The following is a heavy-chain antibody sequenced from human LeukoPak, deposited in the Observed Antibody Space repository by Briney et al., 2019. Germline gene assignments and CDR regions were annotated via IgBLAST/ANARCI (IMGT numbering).Heavy chain of an antibody. CDR2: ISGSGGST. V-gene: IGHV3-23*01. D-gene: IGHD5-18*01. CDR3: ARGSETRTSWSKVNFDN. Sequence: GGSLRLSCAASGFTFSSYAMSWVRQAPGKGLEWVSDISGSGGSTYYADSVKGRFTISRDNSKDTLFLQMNSLRAEDTAVYYCARGSETRTSWSKVNFDNWGQGTLVTVSS. J-gene: IGHJ4*02. CDR1: GFTFSSYA.